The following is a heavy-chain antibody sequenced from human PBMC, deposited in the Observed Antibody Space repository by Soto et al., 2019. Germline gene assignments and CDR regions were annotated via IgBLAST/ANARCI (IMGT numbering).Heavy chain of an antibody. CDR1: GFTCSSYG. Sequence: GGSLRLSCAAAGFTCSSYGMHWVRQAPGKGLVWVSRINSDGSSTSYADSVKGRFTISRDNAKNTLYLQMNSLRAEDTAVYYCARGPRFDYYYMDVWGKGTTVTVSS. D-gene: IGHD3-3*01. J-gene: IGHJ6*03. CDR2: INSDGSST. V-gene: IGHV3-74*01. CDR3: ARGPRFDYYYMDV.